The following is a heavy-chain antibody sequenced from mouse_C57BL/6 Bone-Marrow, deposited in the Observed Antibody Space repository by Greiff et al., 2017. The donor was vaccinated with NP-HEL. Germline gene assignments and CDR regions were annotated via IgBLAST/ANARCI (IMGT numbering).Heavy chain of an antibody. CDR1: GYTFTSYW. CDR2: IYPGNSDT. J-gene: IGHJ3*01. Sequence: VQLQQSGTVLARPGASVKMSCKTSGYTFTSYWMHWVKQRPGQGLEWIGAIYPGNSDTSYNQKFKGKAKLTAVTSASTAYMELSSLTNEDSAVYYCTRPLHIYYSNYETPYWGQGTLVTVSA. V-gene: IGHV1-5*01. D-gene: IGHD2-5*01. CDR3: TRPLHIYYSNYETPY.